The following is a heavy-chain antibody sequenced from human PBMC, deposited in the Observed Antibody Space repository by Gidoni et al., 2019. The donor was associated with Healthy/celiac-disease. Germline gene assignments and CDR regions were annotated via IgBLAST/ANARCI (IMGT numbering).Heavy chain of an antibody. V-gene: IGHV1-2*02. CDR1: GYTFTVYY. CDR3: ARPLTTGYYDSSGYDFDY. J-gene: IGHJ4*02. CDR2: INPNSGGT. D-gene: IGHD3-22*01. Sequence: QVQLVPSGAAVTKPGASVKVSCKASGYTFTVYYMHWVRQAPGQGLEWMGWINPNSGGTNYAQKFQGRVTMTRDTSISTAYMELSRRRSDDTAVYYCARPLTTGYYDSSGYDFDYWGQGTLVTVSS.